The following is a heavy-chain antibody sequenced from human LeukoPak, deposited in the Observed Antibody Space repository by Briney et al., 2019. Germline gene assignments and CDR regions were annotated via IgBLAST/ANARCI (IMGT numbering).Heavy chain of an antibody. D-gene: IGHD4-17*01. J-gene: IGHJ4*02. CDR3: VTPGPTVTGGFEY. Sequence: GGSLRLSCAPSGFTFSDYAMTWVRQAPGKGLEWVSTINSSGAINYADSVKGRFTISRDNPKNTLYFQMNSLRVEDTAVYYCVTPGPTVTGGFEYWGQGTLVTVST. V-gene: IGHV3-23*01. CDR1: GFTFSDYA. CDR2: INSSGAI.